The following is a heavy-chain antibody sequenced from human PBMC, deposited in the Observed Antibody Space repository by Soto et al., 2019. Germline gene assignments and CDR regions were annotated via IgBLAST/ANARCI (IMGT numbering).Heavy chain of an antibody. CDR2: IIPMFATT. V-gene: IGHV1-69*01. J-gene: IGHJ6*02. CDR3: ARGRGIGFSSTWNIYWYYNMDA. D-gene: IGHD6-13*01. CDR1: GGTFSDYA. Sequence: QVQLVQSGAEVRKSGSSVKVSCKAAGGTFSDYALSWVRQAPGQGLEWMVGIIPMFATTNYAQKFQCRVTTAADDSAPKAHMELSSLKSEDTAVYYCARGRGIGFSSTWNIYWYYNMDAWGQGTTVTVPS.